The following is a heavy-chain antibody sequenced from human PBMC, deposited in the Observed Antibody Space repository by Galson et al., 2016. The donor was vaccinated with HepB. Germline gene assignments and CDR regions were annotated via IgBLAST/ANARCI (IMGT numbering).Heavy chain of an antibody. D-gene: IGHD3-10*01. Sequence: SLRLSCAASGFTFSSYAMHWVRQAPGKGLEWVAVISYDGSNKYYADSVKGRFTISRDNSKNTLYLQMNSLRAEDTAVYYCARDNHRKLLWFGEYNFDYWGQGTLVTVSS. V-gene: IGHV3-30*04. CDR2: ISYDGSNK. CDR1: GFTFSSYA. J-gene: IGHJ4*02. CDR3: ARDNHRKLLWFGEYNFDY.